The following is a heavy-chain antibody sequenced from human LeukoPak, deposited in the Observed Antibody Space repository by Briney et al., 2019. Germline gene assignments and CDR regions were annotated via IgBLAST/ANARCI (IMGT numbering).Heavy chain of an antibody. CDR2: IKQDGSEK. J-gene: IGHJ6*03. CDR3: ARAIRGPGPSYYYYYMDV. D-gene: IGHD3-16*01. Sequence: GGSLRLSCAASGFTFSSYGMHWVRQAPGKGLEWVANIKQDGSEKYYVDSVKGRFTISRDNAKNSLYLQMNGLRAEDTAVYYCARAIRGPGPSYYYYYMDVWGKGTTVTVSS. CDR1: GFTFSSYG. V-gene: IGHV3-7*04.